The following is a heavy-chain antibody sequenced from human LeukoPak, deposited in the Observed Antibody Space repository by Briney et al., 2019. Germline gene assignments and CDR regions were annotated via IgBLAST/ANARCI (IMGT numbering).Heavy chain of an antibody. CDR2: IRYDGSNK. D-gene: IGHD3-10*01. J-gene: IGHJ2*01. CDR3: AKDGGHTFYGSGSYRRYFDL. V-gene: IGHV3-30*02. Sequence: PGGSLRLSCAASGFTFSNYGMHWVRQAPGKGLEWVVFIRYDGSNKYYADSVKGRFTISRDNSKNTLYLQMNSLRAEDTAAYYCAKDGGHTFYGSGSYRRYFDLWGRGTLVTVSS. CDR1: GFTFSNYG.